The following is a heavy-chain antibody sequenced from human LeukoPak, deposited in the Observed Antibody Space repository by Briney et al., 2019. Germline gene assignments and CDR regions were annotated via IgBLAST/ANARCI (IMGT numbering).Heavy chain of an antibody. Sequence: PETLSLTSTVSGDSISNYYWSWIRQPPGKGLEWIGYIYYSGSTNYNPSLKSRVTMPLDTSKNQFSLKLSSVTAADTAVYYCARVQTNGWYTYFDYWGQGTLVTVSS. D-gene: IGHD6-19*01. CDR1: GDSISNYY. V-gene: IGHV4-59*01. J-gene: IGHJ4*02. CDR3: ARVQTNGWYTYFDY. CDR2: IYYSGST.